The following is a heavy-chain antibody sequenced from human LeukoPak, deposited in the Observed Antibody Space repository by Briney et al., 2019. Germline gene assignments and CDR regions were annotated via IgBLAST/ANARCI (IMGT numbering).Heavy chain of an antibody. CDR2: INPNSGGT. Sequence: ASVRVSCKAAGYTFTGYYLHWVRQATGQGLDWVGWINPNSGGTTYAQNFKGRVTMTWDTFISTAYMELSRLRSDDTAVYYCAREWELLRKYLYHWGQGTLVTVSS. V-gene: IGHV1-2*02. CDR1: GYTFTGYY. J-gene: IGHJ1*01. D-gene: IGHD1-26*01. CDR3: AREWELLRKYLYH.